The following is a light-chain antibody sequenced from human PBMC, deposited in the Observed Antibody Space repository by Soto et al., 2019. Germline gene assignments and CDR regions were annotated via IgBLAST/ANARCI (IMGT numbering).Light chain of an antibody. CDR1: QSVSSSF. Sequence: EIGLTQSPGTVSLSPGERATLSCRASQSVSSSFLAWYQQKVGQAPRLLIYGASSRATGIPDRFSGSGSGTDFTLTISRLEPEDFAVYYCQQYGSSPRTFGQGTRLEIK. CDR2: GAS. V-gene: IGKV3-20*01. J-gene: IGKJ5*01. CDR3: QQYGSSPRT.